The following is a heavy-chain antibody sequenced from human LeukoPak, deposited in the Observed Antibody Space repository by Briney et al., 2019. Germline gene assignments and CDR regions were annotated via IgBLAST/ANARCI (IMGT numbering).Heavy chain of an antibody. V-gene: IGHV1-69*01. Sequence: GSSVKVSCKASGGTFSSYAISWVRQAPGQGLEWMGGIIPIFGTANYAQKFQGRVTITADESTSTAYMELSSLRSEDTAVYYCARAPPRVAATLAFDYWGQGTLVTVSS. J-gene: IGHJ4*02. CDR1: GGTFSSYA. CDR2: IIPIFGTA. CDR3: ARAPPRVAATLAFDY. D-gene: IGHD2-15*01.